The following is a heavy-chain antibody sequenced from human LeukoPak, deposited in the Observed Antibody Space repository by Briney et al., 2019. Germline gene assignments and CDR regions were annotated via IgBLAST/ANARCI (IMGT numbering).Heavy chain of an antibody. Sequence: SQTLSLTCTVSGGSIGSGGYYWNWIRQHPGKGLEWIGYIYYSGSTYYNPSLKSRVTISVDTSKNQFSLKLSSVTAADTAVYYCARGGYLPFDYWGQGTLVTVSS. D-gene: IGHD1-1*01. CDR3: ARGGYLPFDY. J-gene: IGHJ4*02. CDR1: GGSIGSGGYY. V-gene: IGHV4-31*03. CDR2: IYYSGST.